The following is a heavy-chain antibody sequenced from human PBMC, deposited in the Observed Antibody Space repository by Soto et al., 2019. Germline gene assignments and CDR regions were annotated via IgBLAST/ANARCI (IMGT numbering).Heavy chain of an antibody. V-gene: IGHV1-2*04. D-gene: IGHD3-10*01. J-gene: IGHJ3*02. CDR1: GYTFTGYY. CDR3: ARSWYYYGSGSYYAFAFDI. Sequence: ASVKVSCKASGYTFTGYYMHWVRQAPGQGLEWMGWINPNSGGTNYAQKFQGWVTMTRDTSISTAYMELSRLRSDDTAVYYCARSWYYYGSGSYYAFAFDIWGQGTMVTVSS. CDR2: INPNSGGT.